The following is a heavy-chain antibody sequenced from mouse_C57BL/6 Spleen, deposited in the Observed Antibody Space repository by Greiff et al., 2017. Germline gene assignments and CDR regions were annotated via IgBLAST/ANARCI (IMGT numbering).Heavy chain of an antibody. D-gene: IGHD1-1*01. Sequence: QVQLKQSGPELVKPGASVKISCKASGYAFSSSWMNWVKQRPGKGLEWIGRIYPGDGDTNYNGKFKGKATLTADKSSSTAYMQLSSLTSEDSAVYFCARDYYGSSHYYAMDYWGQGTSATVSS. CDR1: GYAFSSSW. J-gene: IGHJ4*01. CDR3: ARDYYGSSHYYAMDY. CDR2: IYPGDGDT. V-gene: IGHV1-82*01.